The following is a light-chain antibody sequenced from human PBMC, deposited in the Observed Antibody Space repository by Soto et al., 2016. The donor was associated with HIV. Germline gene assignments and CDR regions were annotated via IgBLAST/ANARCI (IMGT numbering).Light chain of an antibody. J-gene: IGLJ3*02. CDR2: GKN. CDR3: NSRDSSGNQWV. Sequence: SSELTQDPAVSVALGQTVRITCQGDSLRSYYASWYQQKPGQAPILVIYGKNNRPLGIPDRFSGSSSGNTGSLTITGTQAEDEADYYCNSRDSSGNQWVFGGGTKLTVL. CDR1: SLRSYY. V-gene: IGLV3-19*01.